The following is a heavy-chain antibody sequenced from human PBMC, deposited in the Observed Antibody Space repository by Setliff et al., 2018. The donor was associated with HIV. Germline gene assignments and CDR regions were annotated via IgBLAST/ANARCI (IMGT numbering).Heavy chain of an antibody. CDR2: INSDGVSS. CDR1: GFTFSNYW. J-gene: IGHJ4*02. Sequence: GGSLRLSCAASGFTFSNYWMHWVRQAPGKGLVCVSHINSDGVSSNYADSVKGRFTISRDNAKNTLYLQMNSLRAEDTAVYYCATRPRIAARPFDYWGQGMLVTVSS. D-gene: IGHD6-6*01. V-gene: IGHV3-74*01. CDR3: ATRPRIAARPFDY.